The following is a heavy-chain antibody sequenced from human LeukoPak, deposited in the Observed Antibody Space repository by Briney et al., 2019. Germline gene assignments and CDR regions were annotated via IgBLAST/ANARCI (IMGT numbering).Heavy chain of an antibody. D-gene: IGHD5-24*01. CDR2: INHSGST. CDR3: AVMRWLRTFDY. Sequence: PSETLSLTCAVYGGSFSGYYWSWIRQPPGKGLEWIGEINHSGSTNYNPSLKSRVTISVDTSKNQFSLKLSSVTAADTAVYYCAVMRWLRTFDYWGQGTLVTVSS. J-gene: IGHJ4*02. CDR1: GGSFSGYY. V-gene: IGHV4-34*01.